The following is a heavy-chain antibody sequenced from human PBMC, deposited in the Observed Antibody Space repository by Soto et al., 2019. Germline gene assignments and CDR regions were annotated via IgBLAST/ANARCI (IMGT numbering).Heavy chain of an antibody. D-gene: IGHD6-19*01. CDR3: ARVGIAVATADI. Sequence: QVQLQESGPGLVKPSETLSLTCTVSGGSISSYYWSWIRQPPGKGLEWIGYIYYSGSTNYNPSLKSRVTISVDTSKNQFSLKLSSVTAADTAVYYCARVGIAVATADICGRGTLVTVSA. CDR1: GGSISSYY. J-gene: IGHJ2*01. V-gene: IGHV4-59*01. CDR2: IYYSGST.